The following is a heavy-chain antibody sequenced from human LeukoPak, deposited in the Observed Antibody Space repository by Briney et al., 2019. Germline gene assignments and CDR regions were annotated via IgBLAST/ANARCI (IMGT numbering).Heavy chain of an antibody. V-gene: IGHV4-59*04. J-gene: IGHJ4*02. Sequence: SETLSLTCTMSGGPISGYYWTWIRKPPGKGLEWIGDISDRGRTYNNPSLKSRVTISVDTSKNQFSLKLSSVTAADTAVYYCARRGGWIDYWGQGTLVTVSS. CDR1: GGPISGYY. CDR3: ARRGGWIDY. D-gene: IGHD6-19*01. CDR2: ISDRGRT.